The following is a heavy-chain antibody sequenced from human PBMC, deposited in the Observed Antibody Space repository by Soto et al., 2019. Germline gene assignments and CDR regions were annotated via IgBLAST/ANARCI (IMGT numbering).Heavy chain of an antibody. J-gene: IGHJ6*02. CDR1: GGTFSSYA. D-gene: IGHD5-18*01. V-gene: IGHV1-69*01. CDR3: TRAKTAMVTRYYYGMGV. Sequence: QVQLVQSAAEVKKPGSSVKVSCKASGGTFSSYAISWVRQAPGQGHEWMGGIIPIFGTANYAQKFQGRVTITADESTSTAYMKLRSLRSEDTAVYYCTRAKTAMVTRYYYGMGVWGQGTTVTVSS. CDR2: IIPIFGTA.